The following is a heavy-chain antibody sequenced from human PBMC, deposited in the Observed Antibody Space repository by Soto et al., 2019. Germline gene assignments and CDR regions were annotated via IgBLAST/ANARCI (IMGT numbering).Heavy chain of an antibody. CDR3: ARYDIRLHDFEL. Sequence: EVQLVESGGGLVQPGGSLRLSCAASGFTFSSYTMYWVRQVPGKGLEYVSGFSGDGGITYYANSVMGRFTMSRDDSKNTLDLKMGSMRAEDMAVYYCARYDIRLHDFELWGQGTMVTVSS. D-gene: IGHD3-9*01. CDR2: FSGDGGIT. CDR1: GFTFSSYT. J-gene: IGHJ3*01. V-gene: IGHV3-64*01.